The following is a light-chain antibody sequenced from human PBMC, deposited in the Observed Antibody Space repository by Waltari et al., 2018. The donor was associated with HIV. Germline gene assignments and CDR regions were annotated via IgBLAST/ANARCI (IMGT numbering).Light chain of an antibody. CDR3: CSFAGSSPYV. Sequence: QSALTQPASVSGSPGQSITISCTGTSSDVGYYNYVSWYQQHPGKAPKLVISDVYTRPSGVSNRFSGSKSGNTASLTISGLQADDEADYYCCSFAGSSPYVFGTGTKVTVL. CDR2: DVY. CDR1: SSDVGYYNY. V-gene: IGLV2-23*02. J-gene: IGLJ1*01.